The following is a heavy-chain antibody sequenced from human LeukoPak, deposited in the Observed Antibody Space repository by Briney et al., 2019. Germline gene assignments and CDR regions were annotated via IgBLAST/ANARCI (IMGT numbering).Heavy chain of an antibody. CDR3: ARDLVQWELLTIFDY. CDR1: GFTFSDYY. D-gene: IGHD1-26*01. V-gene: IGHV3-11*01. J-gene: IGHJ4*02. CDR2: ISSSGSTI. Sequence: GGSLRLSCAASGFTFSDYYMSWIRQAPGKGLEWVSYISSSGSTIYYADSAKGRFTTSRDNAKNSLYLQMNSLRAEDTAVYYCARDLVQWELLTIFDYWGQGTLVTVSS.